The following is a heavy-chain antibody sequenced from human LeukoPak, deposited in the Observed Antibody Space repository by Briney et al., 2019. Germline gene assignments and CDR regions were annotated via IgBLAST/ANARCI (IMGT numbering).Heavy chain of an antibody. D-gene: IGHD3-22*01. CDR1: GFTFSSCS. CDR3: ARTVYYDSSTYPNWFDP. CDR2: ISSSSSTI. J-gene: IGHJ5*02. Sequence: GGSLRLSCAASGFTFSSCSMNWVRQAPGKGLEWVSYISSSSSTIYYADSVKGRFTISRDNAKNSLYLQMNSLTDEDTAVYYCARTVYYDSSTYPNWFDPWGQGTLVTVSS. V-gene: IGHV3-48*02.